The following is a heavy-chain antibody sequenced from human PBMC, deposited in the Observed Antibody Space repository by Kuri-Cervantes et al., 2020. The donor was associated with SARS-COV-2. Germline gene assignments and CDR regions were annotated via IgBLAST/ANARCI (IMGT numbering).Heavy chain of an antibody. Sequence: SVKVSCKASGDIFSSHAISWVRQAPGQGLEWMGGIIPIFGTANYAQKFQGRVTITADKSTNTAYMELSSLRSEDTAVYYCAREARLVGATYRTIEIDYWGQGTLVTVSS. CDR2: IIPIFGTA. D-gene: IGHD1-26*01. CDR3: AREARLVGATYRTIEIDY. J-gene: IGHJ4*02. V-gene: IGHV1-69*06. CDR1: GDIFSSHA.